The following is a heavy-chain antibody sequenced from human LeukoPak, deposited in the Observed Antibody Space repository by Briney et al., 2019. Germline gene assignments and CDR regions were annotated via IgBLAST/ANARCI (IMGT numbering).Heavy chain of an antibody. CDR1: ADSFSSHY. CDR3: ARDLVTVTKGFDI. Sequence: SETLSLTCAVSADSFSSHYWTWIRQPPGKGLEWLGYISYIGSTNYNPSLKSRVTISIDTSKNQFSLKLSSVTAADTAVYYCARDLVTVTKGFDIWGQGTMVSVSS. V-gene: IGHV4-59*11. J-gene: IGHJ3*02. D-gene: IGHD4-17*01. CDR2: ISYIGST.